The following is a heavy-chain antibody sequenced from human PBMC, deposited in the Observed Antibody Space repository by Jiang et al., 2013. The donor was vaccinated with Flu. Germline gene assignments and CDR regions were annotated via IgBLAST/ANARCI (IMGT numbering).Heavy chain of an antibody. CDR3: ARDTGIAVAGTSLYYYYGMDV. CDR1: GDSVSSNSAA. Sequence: QTLSLTCAISGDSVSSNSAAWNWIRQSPSRGLEWLGRTYYRSKWYNDYAVSVKSRITINPDTSKNQFSLQLNSVTPEDTAVYYCARDTGIAVAGTSLYYYYGMDVWGQGTTVTVSS. D-gene: IGHD6-19*01. V-gene: IGHV6-1*01. CDR2: TYYRSKWYN. J-gene: IGHJ6*02.